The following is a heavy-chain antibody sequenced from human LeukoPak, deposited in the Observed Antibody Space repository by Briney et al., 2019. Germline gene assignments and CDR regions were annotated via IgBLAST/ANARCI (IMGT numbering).Heavy chain of an antibody. CDR2: ISYDGSNK. CDR3: ARDACPYYDFWSGREYFQH. D-gene: IGHD3-3*01. J-gene: IGHJ1*01. CDR1: GFTFSSYA. V-gene: IGHV3-30-3*01. Sequence: GGSLRLSCAASGFTFSSYAMHWVRQAPGKGMEWVAVISYDGSNKYYADSVKGRFIIPRDNPKHPLYLQMHSLRAEDTAVYDCARDACPYYDFWSGREYFQHWGQGTLVTVSS.